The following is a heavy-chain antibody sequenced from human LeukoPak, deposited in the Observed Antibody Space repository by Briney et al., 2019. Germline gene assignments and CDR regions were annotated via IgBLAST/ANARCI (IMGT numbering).Heavy chain of an antibody. Sequence: GGSLRLSCAASGFTFSSYAMSWVRQAPGKGLEWVSAISGSGGSTYYADSVKGRFTISRDNSKNTLYLQMNSLRAEDTAVYYCAKSGLAAAGTFRSYYYYGMDVWGKGTTVTVSS. J-gene: IGHJ6*04. V-gene: IGHV3-23*01. D-gene: IGHD6-13*01. CDR2: ISGSGGST. CDR3: AKSGLAAAGTFRSYYYYGMDV. CDR1: GFTFSSYA.